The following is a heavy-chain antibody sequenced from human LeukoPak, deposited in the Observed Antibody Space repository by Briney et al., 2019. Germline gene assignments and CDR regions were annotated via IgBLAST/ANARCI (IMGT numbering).Heavy chain of an antibody. CDR2: IIPIFGTA. Sequence: SVKVSCKASGGTFSSYAISWVRQAPGQGLEWMGGIIPIFGTANYAQKFQGRVTITADESTSTAYMELSSLRSEDAAVYYCAREDDGDYPYMDVWGKGTTVTISS. CDR1: GGTFSSYA. V-gene: IGHV1-69*13. J-gene: IGHJ6*03. CDR3: AREDDGDYPYMDV. D-gene: IGHD4-17*01.